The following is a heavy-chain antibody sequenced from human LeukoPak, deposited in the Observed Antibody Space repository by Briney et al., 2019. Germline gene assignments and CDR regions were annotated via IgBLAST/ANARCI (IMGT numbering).Heavy chain of an antibody. CDR3: ARHGRGYDSSGALDY. CDR1: GGSISSSSYY. V-gene: IGHV4-39*01. D-gene: IGHD3-22*01. CDR2: IYYSGST. Sequence: SETLSLTCTVSGGSISSSSYYWGWIRQPPGKGLEWIGSIYYSGSTYYNPSLKSRVTISVDTSKNQFSLKLSSVTAADTAVYYCARHGRGYDSSGALDYWGQGTLVTVSS. J-gene: IGHJ4*02.